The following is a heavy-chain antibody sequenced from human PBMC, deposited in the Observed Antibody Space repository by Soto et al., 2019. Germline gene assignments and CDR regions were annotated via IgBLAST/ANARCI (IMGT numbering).Heavy chain of an antibody. V-gene: IGHV1-24*01. D-gene: IGHD1-26*01. Sequence: QVQLVQSGAEVKKPGASVKVSCKVSGYTITELSMHWVRQAPGKGLEWMGGFDPEDGETIYAQKFQGRVTMTEVTSTDTAYMELSSLRSEDTAVYYCATGRLGSYYFDYWGQGTLVTVSS. CDR2: FDPEDGET. CDR3: ATGRLGSYYFDY. J-gene: IGHJ4*02. CDR1: GYTITELS.